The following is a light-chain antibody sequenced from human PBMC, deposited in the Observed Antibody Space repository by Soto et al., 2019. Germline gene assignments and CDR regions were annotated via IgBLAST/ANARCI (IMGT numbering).Light chain of an antibody. V-gene: IGLV2-23*01. CDR3: GSWDSSLSAYV. Sequence: QSALTQPASVSGSPGQSITISCTGTSSDVGSYILDSWYQQHPGKAPKLMIYEGSKRPPGVSNRFSGSKSGNTASLTISGLQAGDEADYYCGSWDSSLSAYVFGTGTKLTVL. CDR1: SSDVGSYIL. CDR2: EGS. J-gene: IGLJ1*01.